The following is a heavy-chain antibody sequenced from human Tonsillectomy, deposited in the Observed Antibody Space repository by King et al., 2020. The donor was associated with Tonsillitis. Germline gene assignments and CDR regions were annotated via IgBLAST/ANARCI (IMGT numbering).Heavy chain of an antibody. CDR3: ARDPLGFYDSSGYIDY. V-gene: IGHV1-18*01. CDR2: ISAYNGNT. J-gene: IGHJ4*02. D-gene: IGHD3-22*01. CDR1: GYTFTSYG. Sequence: QVKLVESGAEVKKPGASVKVSCKASGYTFTSYGISWVRQAPGQGLEWMGWISAYNGNTNYAQKVQGRVTMTTDTSTSTAYMELRSLRADDTAVYYCARDPLGFYDSSGYIDYWGQGTLVTVSS.